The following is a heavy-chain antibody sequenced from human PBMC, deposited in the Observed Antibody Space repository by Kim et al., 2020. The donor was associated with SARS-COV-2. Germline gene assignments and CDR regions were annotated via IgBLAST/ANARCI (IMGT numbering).Heavy chain of an antibody. D-gene: IGHD6-19*01. CDR3: ARAGRQGLVRPICYHIHY. V-gene: IGHV4-34*01. J-gene: IGHJ4*01. CDR1: VGSFSGYY. Sequence: SETLSLTCAVYVGSFSGYYWSWIRQPPGKGLEWIGEINHSGSTNYNPSLKSRVTISVDTSKNQFSLKLSSVTAADTAVYYCARAGRQGLVRPICYHIHY. CDR2: INHSGST.